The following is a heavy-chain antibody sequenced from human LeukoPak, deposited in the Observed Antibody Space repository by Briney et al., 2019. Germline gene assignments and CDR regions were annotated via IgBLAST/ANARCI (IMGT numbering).Heavy chain of an antibody. CDR2: INPSGGST. J-gene: IGHJ4*02. CDR1: GYTFTSYY. D-gene: IGHD2-21*02. CDR3: AILWAYCGGDCSHRIDY. Sequence: ASVKVSCKASGYTFTSYYMHWVRQAPGQGLEWMGIINPSGGSTIYAQKFQGRVTMTEDTSTDTAYMELSSLRSEDTAVYYCAILWAYCGGDCSHRIDYWGQGTLVTVSS. V-gene: IGHV1-46*01.